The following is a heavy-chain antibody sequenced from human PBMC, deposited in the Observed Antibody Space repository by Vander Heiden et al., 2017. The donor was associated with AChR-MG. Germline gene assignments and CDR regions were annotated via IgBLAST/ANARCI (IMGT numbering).Heavy chain of an antibody. CDR3: ARIKESTTY. V-gene: IGHV1-2*02. CDR2: INPKNGDS. CDR1: GYTFTDYY. J-gene: IGHJ1*01. Sequence: QVLLVQSGAEARKPGASAKVSCRASGYTFTDYYLHWVRQAPGQGLEWMGWINPKNGDSNSAQNFQGRVTMTRETSVSTVYMALSGLTFDDTAVYYCARIKESTTYWGQGTLVTVSS. D-gene: IGHD5-12*01.